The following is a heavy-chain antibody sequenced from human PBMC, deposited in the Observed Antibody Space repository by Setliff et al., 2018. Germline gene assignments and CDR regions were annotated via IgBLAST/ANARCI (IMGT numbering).Heavy chain of an antibody. CDR3: ARLSLWLSKGDWFDP. V-gene: IGHV4-39*01. J-gene: IGHJ5*02. CDR2: IYYSGST. D-gene: IGHD6-19*01. Sequence: SETLSLTCTVSGGSISSSSYYWGWIRQPPGKGLEWVGSIYYSGSTYYNPSLKSRVTISVDTSKNQFSLKLSSVTAADTAVYYCARLSLWLSKGDWFDPWGQGTLVTVSS. CDR1: GGSISSSSYY.